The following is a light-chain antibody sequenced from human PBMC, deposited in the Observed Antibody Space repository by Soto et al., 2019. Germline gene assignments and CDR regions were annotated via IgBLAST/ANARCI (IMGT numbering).Light chain of an antibody. J-gene: IGLJ2*01. CDR3: ASWDDSLSDVV. CDR1: NSNIGSNY. Sequence: QSVVTQPPSASGAPGQRVTISYSGSNSNIGSNYVYWYQQLPGTAPRLLIFRNTQRPSGVPDRFSGSKSGTSASLAISGLRSEDVADYYCASWDDSLSDVVFGGGTKLTVL. CDR2: RNT. V-gene: IGLV1-47*01.